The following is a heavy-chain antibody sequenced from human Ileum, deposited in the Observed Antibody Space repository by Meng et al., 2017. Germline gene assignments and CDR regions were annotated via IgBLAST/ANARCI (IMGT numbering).Heavy chain of an antibody. Sequence: QVQLVQSGSELKKPGASVKISCKTSGYASPRYDLNWVRQAPGQGLEWMGRINADSGKPTYAQGFTGRFVFSLDPSASTAFLQINRLKAEDTALYYCARDFERDGHYIIDYWGQGTLVTVSS. J-gene: IGHJ4*02. V-gene: IGHV7-4-1*02. CDR1: GYASPRYD. CDR2: INADSGKP. D-gene: IGHD5-24*01. CDR3: ARDFERDGHYIIDY.